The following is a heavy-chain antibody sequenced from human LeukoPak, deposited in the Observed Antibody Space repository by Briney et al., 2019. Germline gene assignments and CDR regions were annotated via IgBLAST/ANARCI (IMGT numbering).Heavy chain of an antibody. Sequence: SETLSLTCTVSGGSISSYYWSWIRQPPGNGLEWIGYIYYSGSTNYNPSLKSRVTISVDTSKNQFSLKLSSVTAADTAVYYCPRAQSYYDFRDPFDIWGQGTMVTVSS. J-gene: IGHJ3*02. D-gene: IGHD3-22*01. CDR1: GGSISSYY. CDR3: PRAQSYYDFRDPFDI. CDR2: IYYSGST. V-gene: IGHV4-59*01.